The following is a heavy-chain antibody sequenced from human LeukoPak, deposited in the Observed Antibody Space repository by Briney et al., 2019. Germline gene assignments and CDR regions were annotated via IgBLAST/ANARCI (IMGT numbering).Heavy chain of an antibody. Sequence: SETLSLTCTVSGGSISSTSYYWGWIRQPLGKGLEWIGNIFYSGSTYSNPSLKSRVTISVDTSKNQFSLRLSSVTAADTAVYYCASFAIVATSWAWDLDYWGQGTLVIVSS. CDR3: ASFAIVATSWAWDLDY. J-gene: IGHJ4*02. CDR1: GGSISSTSYY. D-gene: IGHD5-12*01. CDR2: IFYSGST. V-gene: IGHV4-39*01.